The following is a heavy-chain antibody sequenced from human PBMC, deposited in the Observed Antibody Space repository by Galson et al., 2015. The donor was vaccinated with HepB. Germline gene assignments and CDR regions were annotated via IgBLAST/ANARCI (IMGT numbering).Heavy chain of an antibody. CDR2: INHSGST. CDR1: GGSLSGYY. J-gene: IGHJ4*02. Sequence: SETLSLTCAVYGGSLSGYYWSWIRQPPGKGLEWIGEINHSGSTNYNPSLKSRVTISVDTSKNQFSLKLSSVTAADTAVYYCARYFMDGYYGSGSYRTGYSYWGQGTLVTVSS. CDR3: ARYFMDGYYGSGSYRTGYSY. D-gene: IGHD3-10*01. V-gene: IGHV4-34*01.